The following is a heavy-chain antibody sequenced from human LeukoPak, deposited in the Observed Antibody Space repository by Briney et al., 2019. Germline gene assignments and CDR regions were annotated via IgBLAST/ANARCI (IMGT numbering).Heavy chain of an antibody. CDR1: GDSITTFY. J-gene: IGHJ4*02. CDR3: ARRSYNSGWNLDY. V-gene: IGHV4-59*08. Sequence: SETLSLTCTVSGDSITTFYWSWIRQPPGKGLEYIGYIYYTGVTNYQPSLKSRVTMSLDTSKNQFSLNLISVTAADTAVYYCARRSYNSGWNLDYWGPGTLVTVSS. CDR2: IYYTGVT. D-gene: IGHD6-19*01.